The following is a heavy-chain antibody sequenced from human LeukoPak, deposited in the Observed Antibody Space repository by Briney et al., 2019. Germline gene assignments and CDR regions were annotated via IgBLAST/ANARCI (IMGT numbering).Heavy chain of an antibody. Sequence: ASVKVSCKASGYTFTTYGISWVRQAPGQGLEWMGWIIAYNGNTNYAQKLKGRVTMTPDTSTSTAYMELRSLRSDDTAVYYCARGKASQSTNYFDYWGQGTLVTVSS. CDR2: IIAYNGNT. CDR1: GYTFTTYG. D-gene: IGHD5/OR15-5a*01. V-gene: IGHV1-18*01. CDR3: ARGKASQSTNYFDY. J-gene: IGHJ4*02.